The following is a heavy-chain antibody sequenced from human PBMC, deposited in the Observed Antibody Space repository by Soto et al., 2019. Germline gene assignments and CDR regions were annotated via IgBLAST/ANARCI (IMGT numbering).Heavy chain of an antibody. CDR3: ARDLWGYCGADCYPLDV. CDR2: IYSSRST. CDR1: GCPISTYY. V-gene: IGHV4-59*01. D-gene: IGHD2-21*02. Sequence: SETLSLTYTVSGCPISTYYGSWIRPPPGKGLGWIGYIYSSRSTNYNPSLTSRVTISVDTSKNQFSLKLNSVTAADTAVYYCARDLWGYCGADCYPLDVWGQGTTVT. J-gene: IGHJ6*02.